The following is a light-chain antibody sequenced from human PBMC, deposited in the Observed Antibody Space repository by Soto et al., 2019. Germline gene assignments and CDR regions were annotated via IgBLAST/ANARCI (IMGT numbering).Light chain of an antibody. CDR2: DSS. V-gene: IGKV3-20*01. CDR3: QQYGRSPGLSS. CDR1: QSVSNY. Sequence: EVVLTQSPVTLSLSPGERATLSCRTSQSVSNYLAWYQQKPGQAPRLLIYDSSDRATGIPARFSGSGSGTDFTLTISRLEPEDFAVYYCQQYGRSPGLSSVGPGNKVDSK. J-gene: IGKJ3*01.